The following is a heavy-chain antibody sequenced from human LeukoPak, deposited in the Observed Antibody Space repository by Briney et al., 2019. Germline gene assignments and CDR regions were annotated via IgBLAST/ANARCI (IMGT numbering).Heavy chain of an antibody. V-gene: IGHV1-69*05. J-gene: IGHJ4*02. CDR3: ARARLGVAVAADSPATRYFDY. CDR2: IIPIFGTA. Sequence: GSSVKVSCKASGGTFSSYAISWVRQAPGQGLEWMGGIIPIFGTANYAQKFQGRVTITTDESTSTAYMELSSLRSEDTAVYYCARARLGVAVAADSPATRYFDYWGQGTLVTVSS. CDR1: GGTFSSYA. D-gene: IGHD6-19*01.